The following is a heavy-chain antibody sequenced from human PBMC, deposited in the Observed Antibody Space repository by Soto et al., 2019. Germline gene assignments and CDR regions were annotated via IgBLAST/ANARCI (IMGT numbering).Heavy chain of an antibody. D-gene: IGHD5-18*01. CDR2: IYPSDSDT. J-gene: IGHJ6*02. CDR3: ARLGGYSYGRDYYYYYGMDV. CDR1: GYSFTSYW. Sequence: GESLKISCKGSGYSFTSYWIGWVRQMPGKGLGWMGIIYPSDSDTRYSPSFQGQVTISADKSISTAYLQWSSLKASDTAMYYCARLGGYSYGRDYYYYYGMDVWGQGTTVTVSS. V-gene: IGHV5-51*01.